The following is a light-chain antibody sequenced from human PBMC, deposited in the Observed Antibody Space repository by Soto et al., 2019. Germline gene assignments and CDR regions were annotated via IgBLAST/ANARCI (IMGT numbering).Light chain of an antibody. CDR1: SGHSSYT. V-gene: IGLV4-69*01. J-gene: IGLJ2*01. CDR3: QTWGTGYVV. CDR2: LNSDGSH. Sequence: QLVLTQLPSASASLGASVKLTCTLSSGHSSYTIAWHQQQPEKGPRFLVRLNSDGSHSKGDGIPDRFSVSSSGAERYLTISSLHSEDEADYFCQTWGTGYVVFGGGTKLTVL.